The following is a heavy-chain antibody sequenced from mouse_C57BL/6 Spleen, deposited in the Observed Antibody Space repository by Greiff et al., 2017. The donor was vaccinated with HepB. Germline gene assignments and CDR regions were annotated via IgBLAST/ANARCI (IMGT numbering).Heavy chain of an antibody. J-gene: IGHJ4*01. CDR1: GFTFSSYG. D-gene: IGHD2-2*01. V-gene: IGHV5-6*02. CDR2: ISSGGSYT. Sequence: DVMLVESGGDLVKPGGSLKLSCAASGFTFSSYGMSWVRQTPDKRLEWVATISSGGSYTYYPDSVKGRCTISRDNAKNTLYLQMSSLKSEDTAMYYCERQSTRVTTRYAMDYWGQGTSVTVSS. CDR3: ERQSTRVTTRYAMDY.